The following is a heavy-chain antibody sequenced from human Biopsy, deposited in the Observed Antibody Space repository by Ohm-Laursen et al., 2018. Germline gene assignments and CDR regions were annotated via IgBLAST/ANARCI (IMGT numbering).Heavy chain of an antibody. Sequence: LSLTCTVSGVSINGGRHYWNWIRHHPGKGLEWIGNIFYSANTYYNPSLKSRVTISVDTSKNQFSLKLSSVTAADTAVYYCARVAGGYAYYYGMDVWVQGTTVIVSS. J-gene: IGHJ6*02. D-gene: IGHD5-12*01. CDR1: GVSINGGRHY. CDR2: IFYSANT. CDR3: ARVAGGYAYYYGMDV. V-gene: IGHV4-31*03.